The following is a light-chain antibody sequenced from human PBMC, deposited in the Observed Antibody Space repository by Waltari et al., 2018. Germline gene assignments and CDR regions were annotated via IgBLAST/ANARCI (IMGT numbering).Light chain of an antibody. J-gene: IGKJ4*01. CDR2: GAS. Sequence: EIVMTQSPATLSVSPGERDTLSCRASQSISSNLAWYQQRPGQAPRLLLYGASTRASDIPDRFSGRGSGTDFTLTISSLQSEDFAVYYCQHYNNWPPLTFGGGTKVDVK. CDR3: QHYNNWPPLT. V-gene: IGKV3-15*01. CDR1: QSISSN.